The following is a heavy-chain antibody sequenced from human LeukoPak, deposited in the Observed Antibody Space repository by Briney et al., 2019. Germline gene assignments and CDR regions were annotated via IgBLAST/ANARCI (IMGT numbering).Heavy chain of an antibody. CDR2: IYHSGST. Sequence: SEALSLTCTVSGASISSSSYYWGWIRQPPGKGLEWIGSIYHSGSTYYNPSLKSRVTISVDTSKNQFSLKLSSVTAADTAVYYCARELSYSSGWSGYWGHGTLVTVSS. V-gene: IGHV4-39*07. D-gene: IGHD6-19*01. CDR3: ARELSYSSGWSGY. CDR1: GASISSSSYY. J-gene: IGHJ4*01.